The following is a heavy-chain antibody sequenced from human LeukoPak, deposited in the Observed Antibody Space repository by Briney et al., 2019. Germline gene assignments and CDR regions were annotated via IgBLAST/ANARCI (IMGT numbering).Heavy chain of an antibody. V-gene: IGHV4-59*08. CDR2: IYYSGST. D-gene: IGHD6-13*01. J-gene: IGHJ5*02. Sequence: SGTLSLTFTFSGGSISSYYWSWLRQPPGKGLEWIGYIYYSGSTNYNPSLKSRVTISVDTSKNQFSLKLSSVTAADTAVYYCARRGSSSWTRAFWFDPWGQGTLVTVSS. CDR1: GGSISSYY. CDR3: ARRGSSSWTRAFWFDP.